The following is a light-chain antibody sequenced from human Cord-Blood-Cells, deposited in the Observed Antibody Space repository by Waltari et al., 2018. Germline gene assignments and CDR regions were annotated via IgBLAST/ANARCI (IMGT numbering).Light chain of an antibody. Sequence: QSVLTQPPSASGTPGQRVTISCSGSSSNNGSNTVNWYQQLPGTAPKLLIYSNNERPSGVPDRFSRSKSGTSASRAISGLQSEDEADYYCAAWDDSLNGRVFGGGTKLTVL. CDR2: SNN. J-gene: IGLJ3*02. CDR1: SSNNGSNT. CDR3: AAWDDSLNGRV. V-gene: IGLV1-44*01.